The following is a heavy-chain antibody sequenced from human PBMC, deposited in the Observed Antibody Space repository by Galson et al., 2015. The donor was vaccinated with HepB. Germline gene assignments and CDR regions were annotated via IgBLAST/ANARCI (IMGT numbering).Heavy chain of an antibody. CDR1: GFTFSSYS. V-gene: IGHV3-21*01. CDR2: ISSSSSYI. CDR3: ATSGGVVAATHAGDDY. D-gene: IGHD2-15*01. Sequence: SLRLSCAASGFTFSSYSMNWVRQAPGKGLEWVSSISSSSSYIYYADSVKGRFTISRDNAKNSLYLQMNSLRAEDTAVYYCATSGGVVAATHAGDDYWGQGTLVTVSS. J-gene: IGHJ4*02.